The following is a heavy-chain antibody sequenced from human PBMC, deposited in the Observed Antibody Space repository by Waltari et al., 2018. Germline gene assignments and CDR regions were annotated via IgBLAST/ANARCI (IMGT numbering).Heavy chain of an antibody. CDR3: AREVRGCSRSSCYKGPGKWFDP. CDR2: RNQDGGCR. D-gene: IGHD2-2*02. V-gene: IGHV3-7*03. CDR1: GFTFSSFS. Sequence: DVQLVESGGGLVQPGGSLRLSCVDSGFTFSSFSMRGFRQGPGKGLGWVASRNQDGGCRQYVDSVKGRFTISRDNAKNSLYLQMNSLRGEDTATYFCAREVRGCSRSSCYKGPGKWFDPWGQGTLVTVSS. J-gene: IGHJ5*02.